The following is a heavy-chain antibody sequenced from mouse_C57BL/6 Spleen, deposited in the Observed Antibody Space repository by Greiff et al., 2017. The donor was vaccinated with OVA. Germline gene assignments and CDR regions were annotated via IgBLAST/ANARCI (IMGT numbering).Heavy chain of an antibody. V-gene: IGHV3-6*01. CDR3: ATYYYFDY. Sequence: EVKLQESGPGLVKPSQSLSLTCSVTGYSITSGYYWNWIRQFPGNKLEWMGYISYDGSNNYNPSLKNRISITRDTSKNQFFLKLNSVTTEDTATYYCATYYYFDYWGQGTTLTVSS. J-gene: IGHJ2*01. D-gene: IGHD2-10*01. CDR1: GYSITSGYY. CDR2: ISYDGSN.